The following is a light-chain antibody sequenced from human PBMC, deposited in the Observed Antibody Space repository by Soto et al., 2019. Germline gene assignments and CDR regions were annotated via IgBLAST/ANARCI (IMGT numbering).Light chain of an antibody. Sequence: EFVLTQSPGNLSLSPAERATLPCRASQTLSNSFIAWYQQKPGQAPRLLIYDTSSRATGVPDRYSASGSGTDFTLTISRLEPEDFAVFFCQQYGTSEIIFGQGTRLEIK. J-gene: IGKJ5*01. CDR1: QTLSNSF. V-gene: IGKV3-20*01. CDR2: DTS. CDR3: QQYGTSEII.